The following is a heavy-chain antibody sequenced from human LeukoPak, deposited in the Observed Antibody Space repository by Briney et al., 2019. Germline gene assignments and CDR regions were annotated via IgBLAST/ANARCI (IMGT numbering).Heavy chain of an antibody. CDR2: ISSSGSTI. J-gene: IGHJ4*02. D-gene: IGHD6-19*01. V-gene: IGHV3-48*03. CDR1: GFTFNSYE. CDR3: ASPGSIAVAGTAFDY. Sequence: SGGSVTLFYAACGFTFNSYEMHWLRPAPGKGLEWVSYISSSGSTIYYEDSVKGRFTISRNNAKNSLYLQMNSLRAEYTAVYYCASPGSIAVAGTAFDYWGQGTLVTVSS.